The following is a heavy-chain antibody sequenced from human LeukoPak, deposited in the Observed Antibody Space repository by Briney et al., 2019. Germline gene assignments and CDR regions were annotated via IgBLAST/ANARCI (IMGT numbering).Heavy chain of an antibody. Sequence: GGSLSLSCAASGFTLSSYEMNWVRQAPGKGLEWVASISGSDGNTYYADSVKGRFTISRDNSKNTMYLQMKSLRAEDTAVYYCARGLRLTLNYFDYWGQGTLVTVSS. V-gene: IGHV3-23*01. J-gene: IGHJ4*02. D-gene: IGHD5-12*01. CDR2: ISGSDGNT. CDR1: GFTLSSYE. CDR3: ARGLRLTLNYFDY.